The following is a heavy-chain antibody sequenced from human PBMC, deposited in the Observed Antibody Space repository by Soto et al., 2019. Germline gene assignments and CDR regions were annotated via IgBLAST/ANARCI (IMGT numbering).Heavy chain of an antibody. J-gene: IGHJ4*02. CDR3: AHRRGAYYFDF. V-gene: IGHV2-5*02. CDR1: GFSLSTNGVG. CDR2: IYWDGDK. D-gene: IGHD1-26*01. Sequence: SGPTLVNPTQTLTLTCTFSGFSLSTNGVGVGWISQPPGKALEWLALIYWDGDKRYSPSLKSRLTITKDTSKNQVVLTMTNMDPLDTATYYCAHRRGAYYFDFWGLGTLVTVSS.